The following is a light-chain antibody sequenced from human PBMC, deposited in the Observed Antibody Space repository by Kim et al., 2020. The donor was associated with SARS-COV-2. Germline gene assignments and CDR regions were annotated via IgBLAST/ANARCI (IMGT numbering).Light chain of an antibody. Sequence: GDRVTITCRASQSISSSLAWYQQKPGKAPNLLISDASRLQSGVPSRFSGSGSGTEFTLTISSLQPDDFATYYCHQYRSYPRTFGQGTKV. CDR3: HQYRSYPRT. CDR1: QSISSS. J-gene: IGKJ1*01. CDR2: DAS. V-gene: IGKV1-5*01.